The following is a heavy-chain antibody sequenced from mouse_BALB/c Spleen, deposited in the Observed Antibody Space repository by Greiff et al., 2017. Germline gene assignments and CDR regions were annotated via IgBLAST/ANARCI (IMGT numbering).Heavy chain of an antibody. CDR1: GISITTGNYR. CDR3: AREGLRRNYYAMDY. V-gene: IGHV3-5*02. Sequence: EVKVEESGPGLVKPSQTVSLTCTVTGISITTGNYRWSWIRQFPGNKLEWIGYIYYSGTITYNPSLTSRTTITRDTSKNQFFLEMNSLTAEDTATYYCAREGLRRNYYAMDYWGQGTSVTVSS. J-gene: IGHJ4*01. CDR2: IYYSGTI. D-gene: IGHD2-4*01.